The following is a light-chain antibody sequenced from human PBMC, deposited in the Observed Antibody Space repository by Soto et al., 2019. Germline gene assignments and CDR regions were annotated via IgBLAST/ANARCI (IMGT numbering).Light chain of an antibody. CDR2: SAS. CDR1: QSISDT. J-gene: IGKJ1*01. V-gene: IGKV3-15*01. CDR3: QQSYITPRT. Sequence: EIVLTQSPATLSLSPGQRATLSCMASQSISDTLAWYQQKPGQAPRLLIYSASRGATGFPARFSGSGSGTDFTLTISSLQPEDFATYYCQQSYITPRTFGQGTKVDIK.